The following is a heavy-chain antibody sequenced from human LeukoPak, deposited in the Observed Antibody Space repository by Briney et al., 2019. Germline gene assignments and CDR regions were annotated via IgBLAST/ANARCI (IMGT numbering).Heavy chain of an antibody. CDR1: GFPFTNYW. CDR2: IKQDGSEE. Sequence: PGGALRLSCVASGFPFTNYWMSWVRQVPGKGLEGVANIKQDGSEELYADSVRGRYTISRDNAKNSLYLQMNSLRAEDTAVYHCARGYSYGLAPFDSWGQGTLVSVSS. D-gene: IGHD5-18*01. J-gene: IGHJ4*02. CDR3: ARGYSYGLAPFDS. V-gene: IGHV3-7*01.